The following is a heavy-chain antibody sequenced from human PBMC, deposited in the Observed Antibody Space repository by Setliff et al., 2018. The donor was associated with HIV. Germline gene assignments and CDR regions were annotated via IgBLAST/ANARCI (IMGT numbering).Heavy chain of an antibody. CDR1: GFTFSSYA. CDR2: MSYDGNNK. D-gene: IGHD6-19*01. Sequence: GGSLRLSCAASGFTFSSYAMHWVRQAPGKGLEWVAVMSYDGNNKYYADSVKGRFTISRDNSKDTLYLQMNSLRGEDTAVYYCAKDRAPGNPPLQWLGDWGQGTLVTVSS. V-gene: IGHV3-30*06. J-gene: IGHJ4*02. CDR3: AKDRAPGNPPLQWLGD.